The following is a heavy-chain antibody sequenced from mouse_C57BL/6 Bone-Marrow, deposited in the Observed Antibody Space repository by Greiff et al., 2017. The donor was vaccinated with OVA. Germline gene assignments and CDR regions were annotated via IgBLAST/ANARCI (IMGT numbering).Heavy chain of an antibody. V-gene: IGHV1-64*01. CDR3: ARLLRWFAY. D-gene: IGHD1-1*01. J-gene: IGHJ3*01. CDR1: GYTFTSYW. CDR2: IHPNSGST. Sequence: QVQLQQPGAELVKPGASVKLSCKASGYTFTSYWMHWVKQRPGQGLEWIGMIHPNSGSTNYNEKFTSKATLTVDKSSSTAYMQLSSLTSEDSAVYYCARLLRWFAYWGQGTLVTVSA.